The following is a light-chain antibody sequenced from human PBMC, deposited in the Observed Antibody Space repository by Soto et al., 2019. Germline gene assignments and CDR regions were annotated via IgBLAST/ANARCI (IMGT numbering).Light chain of an antibody. V-gene: IGKV3-20*01. CDR2: DAS. Sequence: PGERATLSCRASQSLSSDYLALYQQRPGQAPRLLIYDASTRATGFPDRFSGSGSGTDFTLTISRLEPEDFAVYYCQQYSSSLTFGGGTKVEIK. CDR1: QSLSSDY. CDR3: QQYSSSLT. J-gene: IGKJ4*01.